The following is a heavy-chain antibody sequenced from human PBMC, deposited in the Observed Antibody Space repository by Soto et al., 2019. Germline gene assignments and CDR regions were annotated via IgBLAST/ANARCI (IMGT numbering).Heavy chain of an antibody. Sequence: QVQLVQSGAEVKKPGASVKVSCKASGYTFTYYDINWVRQATGQGPEWMGWMSHNSDNTGYAQKFQGRVTMTWNTSISTAYMELSSLRSEDTAVYYCARGIDQGMDVWGQGTTVTVSS. J-gene: IGHJ6*02. CDR3: ARGIDQGMDV. CDR2: MSHNSDNT. D-gene: IGHD3-22*01. CDR1: GYTFTYYD. V-gene: IGHV1-8*01.